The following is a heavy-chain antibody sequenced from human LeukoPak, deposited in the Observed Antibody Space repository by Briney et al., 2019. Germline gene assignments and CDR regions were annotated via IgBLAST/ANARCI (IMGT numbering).Heavy chain of an antibody. CDR1: GYTFTSYY. CDR2: ISRNSGGK. CDR3: ARDSFLWFGEFI. V-gene: IGHV1-2*02. Sequence: GSVKVSCKASGYTFTSYYMNWVRQAPGQGLEWVGCISRNSGGKNHGQQFKGRLNIKRETSISTAYTELSTLRSDDTAVYYCARDSFLWFGEFIWGQGTLVTVSS. J-gene: IGHJ4*02. D-gene: IGHD3-10*01.